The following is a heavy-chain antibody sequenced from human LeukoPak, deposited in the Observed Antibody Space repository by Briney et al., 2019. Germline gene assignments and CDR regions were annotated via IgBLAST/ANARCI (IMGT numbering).Heavy chain of an antibody. CDR1: GGSISSGDYY. Sequence: PSETLSLTCTVSGGSISSGDYYWSWIRQPPGKGLEWIGYIYYSGSTYYNPSLKSRVTISVDTSKNQFSLKLSSVTAADTAVYYRAREVGYSFRSETDYWGQGTLVTVSS. CDR2: IYYSGST. V-gene: IGHV4-30-4*01. D-gene: IGHD5-18*01. CDR3: AREVGYSFRSETDY. J-gene: IGHJ4*02.